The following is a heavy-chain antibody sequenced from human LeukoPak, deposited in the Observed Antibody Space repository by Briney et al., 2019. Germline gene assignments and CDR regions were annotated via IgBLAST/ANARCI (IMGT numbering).Heavy chain of an antibody. CDR1: GFTFSDFW. J-gene: IGHJ6*02. Sequence: GGSLRLSCAASGFTFSDFWMSWVRQAPGKGLEWVSVIYSGGSTYYADSVKGRFTISRDNSKNTLYLQMDSLRAEDTAVYYCARDRRVRGYVANYYYGMDVWGQGTTVTVSS. CDR2: IYSGGST. V-gene: IGHV3-53*01. D-gene: IGHD3-10*01. CDR3: ARDRRVRGYVANYYYGMDV.